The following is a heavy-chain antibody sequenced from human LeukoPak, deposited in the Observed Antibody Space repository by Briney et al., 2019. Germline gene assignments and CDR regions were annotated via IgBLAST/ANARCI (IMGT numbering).Heavy chain of an antibody. J-gene: IGHJ6*03. CDR3: AREEGSSTSYYYYYMDV. D-gene: IGHD2-2*01. CDR2: IYNSGST. V-gene: IGHV4-4*07. CDR1: GGSMRSYF. Sequence: SETLSLTCTVSGGSMRSYFWNWVRQPAGKGLEWIGRIYNSGSTKYNPSLKSRVTMSVDTSKNQFSLKLSSVTAADTAVYYCAREEGSSTSYYYYYMDVWGKGTTVTVSS.